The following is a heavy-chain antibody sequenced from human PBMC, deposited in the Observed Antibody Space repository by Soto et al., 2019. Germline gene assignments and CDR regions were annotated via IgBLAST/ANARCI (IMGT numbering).Heavy chain of an antibody. Sequence: GGSLRLSCAASGFTFSSYGMHWVRQAPGKGLEWVAVISYDGSNKYYADSVKGRFTISRDNSKNTLYLQMNSLRAEDTAVYYCAKDGGDIVLMVYATYMDVWGKGTTVTVSS. CDR1: GFTFSSYG. CDR2: ISYDGSNK. J-gene: IGHJ6*03. V-gene: IGHV3-30*18. CDR3: AKDGGDIVLMVYATYMDV. D-gene: IGHD2-8*01.